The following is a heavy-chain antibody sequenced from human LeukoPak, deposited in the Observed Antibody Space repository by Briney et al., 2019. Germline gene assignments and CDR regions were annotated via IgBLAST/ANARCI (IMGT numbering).Heavy chain of an antibody. Sequence: SETLSLTCTVSGGSINTPNYYWGWIRQTPGKGLEWIGNIFYSGGTYYSPSLTSRVTISLDTSRNQFSLKLSSVTAADTAVYYCARGRFTYYYDSKARGAAFDIWGQGTMVTVSS. CDR1: GGSINTPNYY. D-gene: IGHD3-22*01. CDR3: ARGRFTYYYDSKARGAAFDI. V-gene: IGHV4-39*07. CDR2: IFYSGGT. J-gene: IGHJ3*02.